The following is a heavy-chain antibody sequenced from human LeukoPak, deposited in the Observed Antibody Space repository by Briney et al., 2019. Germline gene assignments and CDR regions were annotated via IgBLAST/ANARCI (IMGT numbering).Heavy chain of an antibody. J-gene: IGHJ5*02. Sequence: GESLNISCKCSGYSFPNYWIGWVRKMRGKGLEGMGIIYPGDSQTRNRPSCHDQATLSVDKSISTAYLQWISPTASRTAINDCARGPYAYTSSATLGSYNWFDPWGQGSLVTVSS. D-gene: IGHD2-2*02. CDR1: GYSFPNYW. CDR2: IYPGDSQT. V-gene: IGHV5-51*01. CDR3: ARGPYAYTSSATLGSYNWFDP.